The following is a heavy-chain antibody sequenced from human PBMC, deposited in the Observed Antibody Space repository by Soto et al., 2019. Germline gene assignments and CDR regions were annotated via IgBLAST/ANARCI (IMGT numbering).Heavy chain of an antibody. CDR1: GFTFSSYG. CDR3: AKEVATMVRGVKFYGMEV. V-gene: IGHV3-30*18. J-gene: IGHJ6*02. Sequence: GVSLRLSCSASGFTFSSYGMHWVRQAPGKGLEWVAVISYDGSNKYYADSVKGRFTISRDNSKNTLYLQMNSLRAEDTAVYYCAKEVATMVRGVKFYGMEVWGQGTTVTVSS. D-gene: IGHD3-10*01. CDR2: ISYDGSNK.